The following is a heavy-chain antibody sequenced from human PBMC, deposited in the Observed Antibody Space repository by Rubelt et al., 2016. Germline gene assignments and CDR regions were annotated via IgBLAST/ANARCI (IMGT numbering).Heavy chain of an antibody. CDR2: LYPGDSFT. CDR1: GYSLTRYW. Sequence: EVQLLQSGAEVKTPGESLKISCKCSGYSLTRYWIGWVRQMPGTGLGWMGILYPGDSFTRYSTSVQGQRTDSAEKSISTANLQWSSLKASENAMYYCARVTTVTNDNWFDHWGQGTLVTVSS. V-gene: IGHV5-51*01. D-gene: IGHD4-17*01. CDR3: ARVTTVTNDNWFDH. J-gene: IGHJ5*02.